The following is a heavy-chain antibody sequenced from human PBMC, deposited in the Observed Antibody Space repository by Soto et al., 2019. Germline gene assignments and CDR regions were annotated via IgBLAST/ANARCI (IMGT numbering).Heavy chain of an antibody. V-gene: IGHV4-34*01. CDR3: ASAGGIKSKIDS. CDR2: INHSGST. Sequence: TVTCATDGRFFGVYYGTWIPQTRREGLEWIGEINHSGSTNYNPSLKSRVTISVDTSKKQFSLKLSSVTAAETAVYYRASAGGIKSKIDSWGQGKLV. J-gene: IGHJ4*02. CDR1: GRFFGVYY. D-gene: IGHD6-13*01.